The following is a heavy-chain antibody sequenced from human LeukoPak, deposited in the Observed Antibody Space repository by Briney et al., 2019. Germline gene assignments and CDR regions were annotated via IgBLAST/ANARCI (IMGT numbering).Heavy chain of an antibody. Sequence: GGSLRLSCAASGFTFSNAWMSWVRQAPGKGLEWVGRIKSKTDGETTDYAAPVKGRFTISRDDSKTMLYLQMNSLKTEDTAVYYCTTDLWWELSYYYDYYMDVWGKGTTVAVSS. CDR2: IKSKTDGETT. V-gene: IGHV3-15*01. CDR3: TTDLWWELSYYYDYYMDV. CDR1: GFTFSNAW. J-gene: IGHJ6*03. D-gene: IGHD1-26*01.